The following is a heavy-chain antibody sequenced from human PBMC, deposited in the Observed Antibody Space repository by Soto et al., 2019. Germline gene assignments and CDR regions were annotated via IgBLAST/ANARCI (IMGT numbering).Heavy chain of an antibody. D-gene: IGHD3-22*01. CDR2: IWYDGSNK. V-gene: IGHV3-33*01. CDR3: ARGLRRSYYYYGMDV. Sequence: GGSLRLSCAASGFTFSSYGMHWVRQAPGKGLEWVAVIWYDGSNKYYADSVKGRFTISRDNSKNTLYLQMNSLRAEDTAVYYCARGLRRSYYYYGMDVWGQGTTVTVSS. J-gene: IGHJ6*02. CDR1: GFTFSSYG.